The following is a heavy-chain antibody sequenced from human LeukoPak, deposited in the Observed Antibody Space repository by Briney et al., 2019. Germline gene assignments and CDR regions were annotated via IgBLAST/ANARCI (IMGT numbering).Heavy chain of an antibody. V-gene: IGHV4-61*02. Sequence: SETLSLTCAVSGGSISSGSYYWSWIRQPAGKGLEWIGRIYTSGSTNYNPSLKSRVTISVDTSKNQFSLKLSSVTAADTAVYYCARANHSYSYGRLFDYWGQRTLVTVSP. J-gene: IGHJ4*02. CDR1: GGSISSGSYY. CDR2: IYTSGST. CDR3: ARANHSYSYGRLFDY. D-gene: IGHD5-18*01.